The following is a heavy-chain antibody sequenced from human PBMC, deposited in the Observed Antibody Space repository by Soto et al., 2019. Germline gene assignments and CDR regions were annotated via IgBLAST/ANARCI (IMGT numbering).Heavy chain of an antibody. CDR3: YFVDT. Sequence: QVQLVQSGAEVKKPGPSVKVSCKTSGYTFAAYYIPWIRQAPGQGLAWMGWINPTSGGTVYAQNFQDRVTMTRDTSISTAYMEFYCARDPVYGDYWGYFVDTWGQGTPVTVSS. V-gene: IGHV1-2*02. CDR2: INPTSGGT. J-gene: IGHJ5*02. D-gene: IGHD4-17*01. CDR1: GYTFAAYY.